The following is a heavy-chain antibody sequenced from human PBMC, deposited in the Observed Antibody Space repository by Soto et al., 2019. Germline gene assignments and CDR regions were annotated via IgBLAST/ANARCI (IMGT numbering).Heavy chain of an antibody. J-gene: IGHJ4*02. CDR1: GFTFSGSA. CDR3: TRPLDYDSSGSPRPFDY. V-gene: IGHV3-73*01. D-gene: IGHD3-22*01. CDR2: IRSKANSYAT. Sequence: GGSLRLSCAASGFTFSGSAMHWVRQASGKGLEWVGRIRSKANSYATAYAASVKGRLTISRDDSKNTAYLQMNSLKTEDTAVYYCTRPLDYDSSGSPRPFDYWGQGTLVTVSS.